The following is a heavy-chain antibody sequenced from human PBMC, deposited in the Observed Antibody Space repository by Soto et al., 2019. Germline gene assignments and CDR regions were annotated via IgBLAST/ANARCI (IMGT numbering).Heavy chain of an antibody. CDR2: ISGSGGST. V-gene: IGHV3-23*01. D-gene: IGHD5-18*01. Sequence: EVQLLESGGGLVQPGGSLRLSCAASGFTFRSYAMSWVRQAPGKGLEWVSDISGSGGSTYHTDSVKGRFIISRDNSKNTIYLQMNSLRAEDTAVYYCAQGSGYSYSYTLWFDPWGQGTLVTVSS. CDR3: AQGSGYSYSYTLWFDP. CDR1: GFTFRSYA. J-gene: IGHJ5*02.